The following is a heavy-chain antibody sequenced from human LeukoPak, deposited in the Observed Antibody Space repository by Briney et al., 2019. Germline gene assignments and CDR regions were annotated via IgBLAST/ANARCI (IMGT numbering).Heavy chain of an antibody. CDR3: ARGGCSSTSCYLPFDP. V-gene: IGHV4-34*01. CDR1: GGSFSGYY. CDR2: INHSGST. J-gene: IGHJ5*02. D-gene: IGHD2-2*01. Sequence: PSETLSLTCAVYGGSFSGYYWSWIRQPPGKGLEWIGEINHSGSTNYNPSLKSRVTISVDTSKNQFSLKLSSVTAADTAVYYCARGGCSSTSCYLPFDPWGQGTLVTVSS.